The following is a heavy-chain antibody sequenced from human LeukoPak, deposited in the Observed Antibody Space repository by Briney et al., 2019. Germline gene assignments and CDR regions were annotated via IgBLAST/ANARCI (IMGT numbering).Heavy chain of an antibody. J-gene: IGHJ4*02. CDR2: IKQDGSEK. V-gene: IGHV3-7*03. D-gene: IGHD3-22*01. CDR1: GFTFSSYW. CDR3: ARYDNSGYEAFDY. Sequence: PGGSLRLSCAASGFTFSSYWMSWVRQAPGKGLEWVANIKQDGSEKYYVDSVKGRFTISRDNAKNSLYLQMNSLRAEDTALYYCARYDNSGYEAFDYWGQGTLVTVSS.